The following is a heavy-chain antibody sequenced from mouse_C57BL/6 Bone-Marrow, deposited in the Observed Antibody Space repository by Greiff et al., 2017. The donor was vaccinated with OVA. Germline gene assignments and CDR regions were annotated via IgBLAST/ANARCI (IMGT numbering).Heavy chain of an antibody. CDR2: ISSGSSTI. D-gene: IGHD2-2*01. Sequence: EVQLVKSGGGLVKPGGSLKLSCAASGFTFSDYGMHWVRQAPEKGLEWVAYISSGSSTIYYADTVKGRFPISRDNAKDTLFLQMTSLRSEDTAMYYCARRQGYDVAWFAYWGQGTLVTVSA. CDR3: ARRQGYDVAWFAY. CDR1: GFTFSDYG. J-gene: IGHJ3*01. V-gene: IGHV5-17*01.